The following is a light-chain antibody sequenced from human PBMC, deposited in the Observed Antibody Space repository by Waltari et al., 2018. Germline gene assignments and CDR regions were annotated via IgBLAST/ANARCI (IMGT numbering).Light chain of an antibody. J-gene: IGKJ2*01. CDR1: QSVSDSY. Sequence: EIVLTQSPGTLSLSPGERASLSCRASQSVSDSYLAWYQQKPGQAPRPLIYDTSTRATGIPDRFSGSGSLTDFTLTISRLEPEDFALYYCQHYGTSPPLYTFGQGTKLEIK. V-gene: IGKV3-20*01. CDR2: DTS. CDR3: QHYGTSPPLYT.